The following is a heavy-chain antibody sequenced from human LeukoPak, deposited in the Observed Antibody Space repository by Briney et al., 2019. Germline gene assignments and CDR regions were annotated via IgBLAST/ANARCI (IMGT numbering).Heavy chain of an antibody. V-gene: IGHV4-39*01. CDR2: IYYSGST. Sequence: PSETLSLTCTVSGGSISSSSYYWGWIRQPPGKRLEWIGSIYYSGSTYYNPSLKSRVTISVDTSKNQFSLKLSSVTAADTAVYYCARLPLQDNWFDPWGQGTLVTVSS. J-gene: IGHJ5*02. CDR1: GGSISSSSYY. D-gene: IGHD4-11*01. CDR3: ARLPLQDNWFDP.